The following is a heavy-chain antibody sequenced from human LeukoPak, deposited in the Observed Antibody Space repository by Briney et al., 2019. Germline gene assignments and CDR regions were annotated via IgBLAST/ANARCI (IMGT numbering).Heavy chain of an antibody. J-gene: IGHJ4*02. CDR3: ARVVSGWYESDY. D-gene: IGHD6-19*01. V-gene: IGHV3-53*01. Sequence: PGGSLRLSCAASGFTVSSNYMSWVRQAPGKGLEWVSVIYSGGSAYYADSVKGRFTISRDNSKNTLYLQMNSLRAEDTAVYYCARVVSGWYESDYWGQGTLVTVSS. CDR1: GFTVSSNY. CDR2: IYSGGSA.